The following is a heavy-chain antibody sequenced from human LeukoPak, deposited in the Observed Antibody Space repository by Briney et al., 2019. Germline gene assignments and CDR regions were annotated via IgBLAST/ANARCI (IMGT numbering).Heavy chain of an antibody. J-gene: IGHJ5*02. CDR1: GFTFSSFG. V-gene: IGHV3-30*03. D-gene: IGHD3-22*01. Sequence: PGGSLRLSCAASGFTFSSFGMHWVRQAPGKGLEWVALISYDGNNKYYADSMKGRFTISRDNSKNTLYLQMNSLRAEDTAVYYCARGSSDSSGYYYDWFDPWAREPWSPSPQ. CDR2: ISYDGNNK. CDR3: ARGSSDSSGYYYDWFDP.